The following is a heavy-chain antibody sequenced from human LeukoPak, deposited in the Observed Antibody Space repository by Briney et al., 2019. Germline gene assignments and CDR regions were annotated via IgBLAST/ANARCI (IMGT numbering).Heavy chain of an antibody. CDR1: GFTVSSNY. J-gene: IGHJ3*02. CDR3: ARGGSYLVSDAFDI. V-gene: IGHV3-53*01. D-gene: IGHD1-26*01. Sequence: PGGSLRLSCAASGFTVSSNYMSRVRQAPGKGLEWVSVIYSGGSTYYADSVKGRFTISRDNSKNTLYPQMNSLRAEDTAVYYCARGGSYLVSDAFDIWGQGTMVTVSS. CDR2: IYSGGST.